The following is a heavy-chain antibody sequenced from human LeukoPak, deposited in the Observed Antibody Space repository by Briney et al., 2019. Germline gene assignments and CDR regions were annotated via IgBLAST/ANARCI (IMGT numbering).Heavy chain of an antibody. Sequence: SETLSLTCAVYGGSFSGYYWSWIRQPPGKGLEWIGEINHSGSTNYNPSLKSRVTISVDTSKNQFSLKLSSVTAADTAVYYCARVRYDYSISWFDPWGQGTLVTVSS. D-gene: IGHD4-11*01. CDR1: GGSFSGYY. CDR2: INHSGST. CDR3: ARVRYDYSISWFDP. V-gene: IGHV4-34*01. J-gene: IGHJ5*02.